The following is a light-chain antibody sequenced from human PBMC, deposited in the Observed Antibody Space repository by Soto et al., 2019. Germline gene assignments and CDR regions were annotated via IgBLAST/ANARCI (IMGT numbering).Light chain of an antibody. J-gene: IGKJ1*01. V-gene: IGKV3-20*01. CDR2: GAS. Sequence: EIVLTQSPGTLSLSPGERATLSCRASQSVGSAYVGWYQQKPGQAPRLLIFGASRGATGIPDRFSGSGSGTNFTLTINQGEPEDSAVYYCQHYGRSPSLGRGTKVDIK. CDR3: QHYGRSPS. CDR1: QSVGSAY.